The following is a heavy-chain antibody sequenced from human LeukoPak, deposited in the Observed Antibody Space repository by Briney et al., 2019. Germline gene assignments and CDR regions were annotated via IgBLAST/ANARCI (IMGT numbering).Heavy chain of an antibody. CDR3: TSSPTDPPFDY. J-gene: IGHJ4*02. V-gene: IGHV3-15*01. CDR2: IKSKTDGGTT. Sequence: GGSLRLSCAASGFTFSNAWMSWVRQAPGKGLEWVGRIKSKTDGGTTDYAAPVKGGFTISRDDSKNTLYLQMNSLRTEDTAVYYCTSSPTDPPFDYWGQGTLVTVSS. CDR1: GFTFSNAW.